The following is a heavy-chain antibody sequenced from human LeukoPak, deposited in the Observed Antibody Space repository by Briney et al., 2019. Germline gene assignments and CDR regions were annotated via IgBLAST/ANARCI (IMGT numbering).Heavy chain of an antibody. CDR2: INQDGSEI. CDR3: ARDQGSMIVVQTTNWYFDL. D-gene: IGHD3-22*01. CDR1: AFTFSNYW. J-gene: IGHJ2*01. V-gene: IGHV3-7*01. Sequence: GGSLRLSCAASAFTFSNYWMSWVRQAPGEGLEWVANINQDGSEIYYVDSVKGRFTISRDNTKNSLYLQINSVRADDTAVYYCARDQGSMIVVQTTNWYFDLWGRGTLVTVSS.